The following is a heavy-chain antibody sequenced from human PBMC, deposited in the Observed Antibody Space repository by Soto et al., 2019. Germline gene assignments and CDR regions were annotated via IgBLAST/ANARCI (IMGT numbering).Heavy chain of an antibody. J-gene: IGHJ5*02. CDR1: GASISNRDYY. CDR3: ARDRGTGTSRFDH. Sequence: QVQLQESGPGLVKPSQTLSLTCTVSGASISNRDYYWSWIRQPPGKGLGWIGYISYSGRNSYSGSTYYNPSLMSRVTISLDTSKNQFSLNLSTLTAADTAVYYCARDRGTGTSRFDHWGQGTLVTVSS. V-gene: IGHV4-30-4*01. CDR2: ISYSGRNSYSGST. D-gene: IGHD1-7*01.